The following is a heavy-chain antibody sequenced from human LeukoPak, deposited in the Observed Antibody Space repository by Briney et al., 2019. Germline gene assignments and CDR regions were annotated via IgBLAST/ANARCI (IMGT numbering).Heavy chain of an antibody. D-gene: IGHD3-22*01. Sequence: SETLSLTCTVSGGSISSYYWSWIRQPPGKGLEWIGFIYYTGRTNSNPSLKSRVAISVDTSKNQFSLELTSVTAADTAVYYCARYDSGGLNYWGQGTLVTVSS. CDR1: GGSISSYY. CDR2: IYYTGRT. CDR3: ARYDSGGLNY. V-gene: IGHV4-59*01. J-gene: IGHJ4*02.